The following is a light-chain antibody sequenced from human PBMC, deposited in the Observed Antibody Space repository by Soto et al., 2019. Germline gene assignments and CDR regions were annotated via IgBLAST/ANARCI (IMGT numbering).Light chain of an antibody. Sequence: DIQTTQSPSSLSASVGDRLAITCRASQSISRYLNWYQQKQGTAPKXXIYAASTLQSGAPSRFSGSGSGTDGTITISSLQTEDVATYYCQQSYSTTITFGQGTRLEIK. CDR3: QQSYSTTIT. CDR1: QSISRY. J-gene: IGKJ5*01. CDR2: AAS. V-gene: IGKV1-39*01.